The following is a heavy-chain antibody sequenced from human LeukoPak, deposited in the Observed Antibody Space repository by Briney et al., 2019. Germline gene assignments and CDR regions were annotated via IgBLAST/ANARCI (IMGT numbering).Heavy chain of an antibody. J-gene: IGHJ3*02. CDR3: ATDLLWSPRNDAFDI. V-gene: IGHV1-2*06. D-gene: IGHD2-2*01. CDR1: GYTFTVYY. Sequence: GASVKVSCKASGYTFTVYYTHWVRQAPGQGLEWMGRINPNSGVTNYAQKFQGRVTMARDTSISTAYMELSRLRSDDTAVYYCATDLLWSPRNDAFDIWGQGTMVTVSS. CDR2: INPNSGVT.